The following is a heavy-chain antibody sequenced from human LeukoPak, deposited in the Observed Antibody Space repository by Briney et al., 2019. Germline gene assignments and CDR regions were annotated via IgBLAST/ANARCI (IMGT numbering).Heavy chain of an antibody. J-gene: IGHJ4*02. CDR3: VRDRGWYHFDL. D-gene: IGHD3-10*01. CDR2: ISSSSSTI. Sequence: PGGSLRLSCAASGFTFSSYSMNWVRQAPGKGLEWVSYISSSSSTIYYADSVKGRFTISRDNAKNSLYLQMNSLRAEDTAIYYCVRDRGWYHFDLWGQGNLVTVSS. CDR1: GFTFSSYS. V-gene: IGHV3-48*01.